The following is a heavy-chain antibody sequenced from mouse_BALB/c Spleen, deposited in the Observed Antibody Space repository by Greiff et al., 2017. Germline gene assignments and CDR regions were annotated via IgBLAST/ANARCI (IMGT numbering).Heavy chain of an antibody. CDR1: GFTFSDFY. D-gene: IGHD2-4*01. J-gene: IGHJ3*01. Sequence: EVQVVESGGGLVQPGGSLRLSCATSGFTFSDFYMEWVRQPPGKRLEWIAASRNKANDYTTEYSASVKGRFIVSRDTSQSILYLQMNALRAEDTAIYYCARDASYDYDHSWFAYWGQGTLVTVSA. V-gene: IGHV7-1*02. CDR2: SRNKANDYTT. CDR3: ARDASYDYDHSWFAY.